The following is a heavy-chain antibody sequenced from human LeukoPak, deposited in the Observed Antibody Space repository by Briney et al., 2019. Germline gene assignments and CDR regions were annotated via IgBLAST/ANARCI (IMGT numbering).Heavy chain of an antibody. CDR3: ARALYSSGWYGDDAFDI. CDR2: ISSSGSTI. V-gene: IGHV3-11*01. J-gene: IGHJ3*02. CDR1: GFTFSDYY. Sequence: GGSLRLSCAASGFTFSDYYMSWIRQAPGKGLEWVSYISSSGSTIYYADSVKGRFTISRDNAKNSLYLQMDNLRAEDTAVYYCARALYSSGWYGDDAFDIWGQGTMVTVSS. D-gene: IGHD6-19*01.